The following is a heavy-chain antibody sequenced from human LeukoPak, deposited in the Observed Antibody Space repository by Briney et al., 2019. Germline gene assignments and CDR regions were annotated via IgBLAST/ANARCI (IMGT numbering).Heavy chain of an antibody. CDR2: IYPGDSDT. Sequence: GESLKISCQGSGYRFTSYWIGWVRPMPGKGLAWMGIIYPGDSDTRYSPSFQGQVTISADKSISTAYLQWSSLKASDTAMYYCARREAVAGSPFDYWGQGTLVTVSS. V-gene: IGHV5-51*01. D-gene: IGHD6-19*01. CDR1: GYRFTSYW. CDR3: ARREAVAGSPFDY. J-gene: IGHJ4*02.